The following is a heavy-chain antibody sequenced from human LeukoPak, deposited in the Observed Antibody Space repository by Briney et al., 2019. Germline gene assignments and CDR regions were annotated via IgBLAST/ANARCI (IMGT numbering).Heavy chain of an antibody. CDR3: ARDDSSGWYGAFDI. CDR1: GDSISSYY. J-gene: IGHJ3*02. CDR2: IYYSGST. Sequence: LESLSLTCTVSGDSISSYYWSWIRQPPGKGLEWIGYIYYSGSTNYNPSLKSRVTISVDTSKNQFSLKLSSVTAADTAVYYCARDDSSGWYGAFDIWGQGTMVTVSS. D-gene: IGHD6-19*01. V-gene: IGHV4-59*12.